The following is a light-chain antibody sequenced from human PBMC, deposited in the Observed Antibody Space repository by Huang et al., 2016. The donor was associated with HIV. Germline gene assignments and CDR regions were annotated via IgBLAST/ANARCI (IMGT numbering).Light chain of an antibody. J-gene: IGKJ4*01. Sequence: DIQMTQSPSSLSAFVKDRVTITCRTSQSISNYVNWYRQKRGKAHELLIYAASTLQSGVPSMFSDSGSGTDFTLTISELQPEDIANYYCQQSYSIRLTFGGGAKVELK. CDR3: QQSYSIRLT. CDR1: QSISNY. V-gene: IGKV1-39*01. CDR2: AAS.